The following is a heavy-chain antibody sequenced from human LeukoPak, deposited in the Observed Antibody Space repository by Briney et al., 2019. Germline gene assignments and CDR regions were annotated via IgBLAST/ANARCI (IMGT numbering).Heavy chain of an antibody. CDR2: MNPNSGNT. V-gene: IGHV1-8*01. CDR1: GYTFTSYD. J-gene: IGHJ6*03. CDR3: ARGDGDGWSPLLACYYYYYMDV. Sequence: GASVKVSCKASGYTFTSYDINWVRQATGQGLEWMGWMNPNSGNTGYAQKFQGRVTMTRNTSISTAYMELSSLRSEDTAVYYCARGDGDGWSPLLACYYYYYMDVWGKGTTVTVSS. D-gene: IGHD3/OR15-3a*01.